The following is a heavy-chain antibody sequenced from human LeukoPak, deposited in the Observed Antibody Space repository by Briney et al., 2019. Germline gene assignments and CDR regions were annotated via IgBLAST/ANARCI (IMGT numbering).Heavy chain of an antibody. CDR2: IYSGGST. CDR1: GFTVSSNY. V-gene: IGHV3-53*04. J-gene: IGHJ6*02. Sequence: QPGRSLRLSCAASGFTVSSNYMSWVRQAPGKGLEWVSVIYSGGSTYYADSVKGRFTISRHNSKNTLYLQMNSLRAEDTAVYYCARDRITMVRGVINSYYGMDVWGQGTTVTVSS. D-gene: IGHD3-10*01. CDR3: ARDRITMVRGVINSYYGMDV.